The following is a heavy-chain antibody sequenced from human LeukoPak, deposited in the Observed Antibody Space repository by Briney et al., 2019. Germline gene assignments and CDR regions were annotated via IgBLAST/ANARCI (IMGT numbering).Heavy chain of an antibody. Sequence: GGSLRLSCAASGFTFSNYWMHWVRQAPGKGLVWVSRINSDASSSSYADSVKGRFTISGDNAKNTLYLQMNSLRAEDTAVYYCARPIYGMDVWGQGTTVTVSS. CDR2: INSDASSS. V-gene: IGHV3-74*01. CDR1: GFTFSNYW. CDR3: ARPIYGMDV. J-gene: IGHJ6*02.